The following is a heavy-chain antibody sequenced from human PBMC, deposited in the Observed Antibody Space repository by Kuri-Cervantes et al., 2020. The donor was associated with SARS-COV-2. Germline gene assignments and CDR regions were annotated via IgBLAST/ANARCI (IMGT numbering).Heavy chain of an antibody. CDR3: AKDIGGGDCSGGSCYSGGPFDY. Sequence: GGSLRPSCAASGFTLDAYAMHWVRQAPGKGLEWVSLISWGGGSTYYEDSVKGRFTISRDNSKTSLYLQMNSLRAEDTALYFCAKDIGGGDCSGGSCYSGGPFDYWGQGTLVTVSS. J-gene: IGHJ4*02. D-gene: IGHD2-15*01. CDR1: GFTLDAYA. CDR2: ISWGGGST. V-gene: IGHV3-43D*03.